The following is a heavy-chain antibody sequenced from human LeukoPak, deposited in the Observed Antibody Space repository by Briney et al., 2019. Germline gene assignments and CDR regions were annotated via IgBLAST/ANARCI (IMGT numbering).Heavy chain of an antibody. J-gene: IGHJ4*02. Sequence: GRSLRLSCAASGFTFSSYAMHWVRQAPGKGLEWVAVISYDGSNKYYADSVKGRFTISRDNSKNTLYLQMNSLRAEDTAVYYCARGKASTKTGIAAAATNDPVFGYWGQGTLVTVSS. D-gene: IGHD6-13*01. CDR2: ISYDGSNK. CDR1: GFTFSSYA. V-gene: IGHV3-30*01. CDR3: ARGKASTKTGIAAAATNDPVFGY.